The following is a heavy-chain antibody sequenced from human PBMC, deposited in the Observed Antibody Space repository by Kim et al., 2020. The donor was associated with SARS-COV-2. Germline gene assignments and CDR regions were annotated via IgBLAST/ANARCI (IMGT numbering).Heavy chain of an antibody. CDR2: IYYSGST. J-gene: IGHJ5*02. D-gene: IGHD1-1*01. CDR3: ARDGSRYLTRRWFDP. V-gene: IGHV4-31*03. CDR1: GGSISSGGYY. Sequence: SETLSLTCTVSGGSISSGGYYWSWIRQHPGKGLEWIGYIYYSGSTYYNPSLKSRVTISVDTSKNQFSLKLSSVTAADTAVYYCARDGSRYLTRRWFDPWGQGTLVTVSS.